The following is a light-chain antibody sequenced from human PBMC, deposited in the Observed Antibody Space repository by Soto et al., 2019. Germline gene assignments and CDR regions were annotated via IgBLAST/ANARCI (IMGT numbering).Light chain of an antibody. Sequence: EMVMTQSPATLSVSPGERATLSCRASQSVSRHLAWYQQKPGQPPRLLIYDASARATGIPARFSGSGSGTEFTLTISSQQSDDSAVYYCQQYHYWWSFGQGTKVELK. V-gene: IGKV3-15*01. CDR3: QQYHYWWS. CDR2: DAS. J-gene: IGKJ1*01. CDR1: QSVSRH.